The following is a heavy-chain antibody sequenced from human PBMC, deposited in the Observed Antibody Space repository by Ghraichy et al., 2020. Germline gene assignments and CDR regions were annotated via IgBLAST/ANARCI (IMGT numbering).Heavy chain of an antibody. CDR1: GGSISSSSYY. D-gene: IGHD4-17*01. Sequence: SETLSLTCTVSGGSISSSSYYWGWIRQPPGKGLEWIGSIYYSGSTYYNPSLKSRVTISVDTSKNQFSLKLSSVTAADTAVYYCARVGDDYGDTNWFDPWGQGTLVTVSS. J-gene: IGHJ5*02. CDR2: IYYSGST. CDR3: ARVGDDYGDTNWFDP. V-gene: IGHV4-39*01.